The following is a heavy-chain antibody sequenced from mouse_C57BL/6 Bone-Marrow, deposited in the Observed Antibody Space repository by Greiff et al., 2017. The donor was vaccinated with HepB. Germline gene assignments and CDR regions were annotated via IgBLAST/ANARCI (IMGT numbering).Heavy chain of an antibody. D-gene: IGHD1-1*01. CDR3: AITTVVAPCYAMDY. V-gene: IGHV1-81*01. CDR2: IYPRSGNT. J-gene: IGHJ4*01. Sequence: VQLQQSGAELARPGASVKLSCKASGYTFTSYGISWVKQRTGQGLEWIGEIYPRSGNTYYNEKFKGKATLTADKSSSTAYMELRSLTSGDSAVYFCAITTVVAPCYAMDYWGQGTSVTVSS. CDR1: GYTFTSYG.